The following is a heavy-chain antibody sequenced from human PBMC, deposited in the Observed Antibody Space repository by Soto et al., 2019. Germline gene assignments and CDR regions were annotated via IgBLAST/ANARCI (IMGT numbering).Heavy chain of an antibody. D-gene: IGHD4-17*01. J-gene: IGHJ4*02. CDR1: GGSISSAACY. Sequence: QVQLQESGPGLVKPSQTLALTCTVSGGSISSAACYWSWIRQRPGKGLEWMGYISHSGSTYYIPSLKSRVILSVDTSKNHFAPSLPSVTAADTAVYYCAREYTYGSTSFDCWGQAAVVTVSS. CDR2: ISHSGST. CDR3: AREYTYGSTSFDC. V-gene: IGHV4-31*03.